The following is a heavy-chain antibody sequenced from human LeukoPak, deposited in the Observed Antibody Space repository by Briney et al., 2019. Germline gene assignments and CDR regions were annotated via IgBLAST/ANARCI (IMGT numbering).Heavy chain of an antibody. J-gene: IGHJ4*02. D-gene: IGHD3-9*01. CDR1: GFTFSSYA. Sequence: GGSLRLSCAASGFTFSSYAMSWVRQAPGKGLEWVSAISGSGGSTYYADSVKGRFTISRDNSKNTLYLQMNSLRAEDMAVYYCAKDRYYDILTGLDYWGQGTLVTVSS. CDR3: AKDRYYDILTGLDY. V-gene: IGHV3-23*01. CDR2: ISGSGGST.